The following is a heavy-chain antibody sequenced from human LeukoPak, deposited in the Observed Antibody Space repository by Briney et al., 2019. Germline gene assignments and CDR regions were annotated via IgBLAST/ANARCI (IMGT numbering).Heavy chain of an antibody. Sequence: PGGSLRLSGVASGFAFSRYGIHWVRQAPRKGREWGALIWYDGSDKYYTDSVKGRFTISRDNSKNTLSLQMNSLRAEDTAEYYGARGSSYNEGGCYSYAFDYWGQGTLVTVSS. J-gene: IGHJ4*02. CDR2: IWYDGSDK. V-gene: IGHV3-33*01. CDR3: ARGSSYNEGGCYSYAFDY. CDR1: GFAFSRYG. D-gene: IGHD3-22*01.